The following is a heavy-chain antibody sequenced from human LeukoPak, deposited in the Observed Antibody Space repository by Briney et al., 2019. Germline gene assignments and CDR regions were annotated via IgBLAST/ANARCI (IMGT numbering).Heavy chain of an antibody. V-gene: IGHV4-38-2*02. J-gene: IGHJ4*02. CDR1: GYSISSGYY. CDR2: IYYSGST. D-gene: IGHD3-9*01. CDR3: ARQYSNVLRYFDWLPPLDY. Sequence: SETLSLTCTVSGYSISSGYYWGWIRQPPGKGLEWIGSIYYSGSTYYNPSLKSRVTISVDTSKNQFSLKLSSVTAADTAVYYCARQYSNVLRYFDWLPPLDYWGQGTLVTVSS.